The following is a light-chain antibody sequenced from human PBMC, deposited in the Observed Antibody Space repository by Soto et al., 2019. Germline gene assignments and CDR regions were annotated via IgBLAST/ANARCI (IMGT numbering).Light chain of an antibody. Sequence: QSALTQPASVSGSPGQSITISCTGTSSDVGSYNLVSWYQQHPGKAPKLMISEGNKRPSGISNRFSGSKSGNTASLTISGLQAEDEADYYCCSFATSGIWVFGGGTQLTVL. CDR2: EGN. CDR1: SSDVGSYNL. CDR3: CSFATSGIWV. J-gene: IGLJ3*02. V-gene: IGLV2-23*01.